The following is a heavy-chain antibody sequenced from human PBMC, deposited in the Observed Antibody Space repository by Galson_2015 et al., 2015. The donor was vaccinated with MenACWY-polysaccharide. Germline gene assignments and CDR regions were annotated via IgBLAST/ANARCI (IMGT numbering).Heavy chain of an antibody. Sequence: SLRLSCAASGFTFINFGMNWVRQAPGKGLELVSSVSGSGGNTYYADSVRGRFTISRDNSKNTLYLQMRSLRAEDTATYFCARKDHGDSVVGLFNLWGPGTPVIVSA. J-gene: IGHJ4*02. CDR2: VSGSGGNT. V-gene: IGHV3-23*01. D-gene: IGHD2-15*01. CDR1: GFTFINFG. CDR3: ARKDHGDSVVGLFNL.